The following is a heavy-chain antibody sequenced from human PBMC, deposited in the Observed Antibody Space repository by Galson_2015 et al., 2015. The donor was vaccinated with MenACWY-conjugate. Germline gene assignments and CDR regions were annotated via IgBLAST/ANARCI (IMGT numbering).Heavy chain of an antibody. CDR1: GGSISSSSYY. Sequence: ETLSLTCTVSGGSISSSSYYWGWIRQPPGKGLEWIGSIYYSGSTYYNPSLKSRVTISVDTSKNQFSLKLSSVTAADTAVYYCARDSVVSWGYWGQGTLVTVSS. D-gene: IGHD3-22*01. V-gene: IGHV4-39*07. J-gene: IGHJ4*02. CDR2: IYYSGST. CDR3: ARDSVVSWGY.